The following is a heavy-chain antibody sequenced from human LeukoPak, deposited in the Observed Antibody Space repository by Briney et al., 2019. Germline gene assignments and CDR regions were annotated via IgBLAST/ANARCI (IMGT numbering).Heavy chain of an antibody. CDR2: ISGSGGST. Sequence: GGSLRLSCAASGFTFSSYAMSWVRQAPGKGLEWVLAISGSGGSTYYADSVKGRFTISRDNSKNTLYLQMNSLRAEDTAVYYCAKDQTVAGFYFDYWGQGTLVTVSS. CDR1: GFTFSSYA. J-gene: IGHJ4*02. D-gene: IGHD6-19*01. CDR3: AKDQTVAGFYFDY. V-gene: IGHV3-23*01.